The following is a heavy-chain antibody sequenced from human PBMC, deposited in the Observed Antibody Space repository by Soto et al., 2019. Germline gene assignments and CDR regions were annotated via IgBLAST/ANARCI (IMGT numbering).Heavy chain of an antibody. V-gene: IGHV1-46*01. CDR2: INPSVGCT. Sequence: ASVKVSCKASGYTFTSYYMSWVRQAPGQGLEWMGIINPSVGCTRYTQKFRDRVTMTTDTSTSTVYVELSSLRSEDTAMYYCARSAGITGTRSWFDPWGQGTLVTVSS. CDR3: ARSAGITGTRSWFDP. J-gene: IGHJ5*02. D-gene: IGHD1-7*01. CDR1: GYTFTSYY.